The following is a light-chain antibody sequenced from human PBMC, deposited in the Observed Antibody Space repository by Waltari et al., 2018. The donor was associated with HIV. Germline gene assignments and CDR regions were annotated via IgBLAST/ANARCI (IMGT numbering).Light chain of an antibody. J-gene: IGLJ2*01. CDR3: QVWDDSSDHVI. V-gene: IGLV3-21*02. Sequence: VLTQPPSVSVAPGQTARITCGGYNIGTKTVHWYQQKPGQAPVVVVYDDSLRPSGIPERISGSNPGNTATLTISRVEAGDEADYYCQVWDDSSDHVIFGGGTKLTVL. CDR1: NIGTKT. CDR2: DDS.